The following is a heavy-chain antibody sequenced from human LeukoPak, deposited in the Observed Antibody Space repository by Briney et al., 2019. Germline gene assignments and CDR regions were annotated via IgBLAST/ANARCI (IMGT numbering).Heavy chain of an antibody. CDR3: AREEMEVGYYGLDV. CDR2: IIPILNIP. CDR1: GGTFDNSA. J-gene: IGHJ6*02. V-gene: IGHV1-69*04. D-gene: IGHD1-1*01. Sequence: SVKVSCKASGGTFDNSAINWVRQAPGQGLEWMGRIIPILNIPNYAQKLQGRVTIAADKSTSTAYMELSSLRSDDTAVYYCAREEMEVGYYGLDVWGQGTTVTVSS.